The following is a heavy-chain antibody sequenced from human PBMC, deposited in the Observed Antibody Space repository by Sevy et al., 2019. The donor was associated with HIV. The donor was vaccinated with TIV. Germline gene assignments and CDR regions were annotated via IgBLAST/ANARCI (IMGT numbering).Heavy chain of an antibody. J-gene: IGHJ6*03. V-gene: IGHV3-66*02. CDR1: GFTVSSNY. CDR3: ARSAVAGLYYYYYMDV. D-gene: IGHD6-19*01. CDR2: IYSGGST. Sequence: GGSLRLSCAASGFTVSSNYMSWVRQAPGKGLEWVSVIYSGGSTYYADSVKGRFTISRDNSKNTLYLQMNSLRAEDTAVYYCARSAVAGLYYYYYMDVWGKWTTVTVSS.